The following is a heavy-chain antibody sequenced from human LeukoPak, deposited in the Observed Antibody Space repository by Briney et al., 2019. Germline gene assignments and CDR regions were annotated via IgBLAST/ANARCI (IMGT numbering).Heavy chain of an antibody. CDR3: AREHSAVVTWEPFVY. V-gene: IGHV3-7*01. Sequence: GGSLRLSCAASGSTFTSYWMTWVRQAPGKGLEWVANIKQDGSEKYYVDSVKGGFTISRDNAKKSLYLQMNSLRAEDTAVYYCAREHSAVVTWEPFVYWGQGTLVTVSS. CDR1: GSTFTSYW. D-gene: IGHD4-23*01. J-gene: IGHJ4*02. CDR2: IKQDGSEK.